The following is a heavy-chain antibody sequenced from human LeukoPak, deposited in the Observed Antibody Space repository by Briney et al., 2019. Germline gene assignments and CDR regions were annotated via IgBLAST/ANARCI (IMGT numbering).Heavy chain of an antibody. CDR1: GFTVSSNY. J-gene: IGHJ4*02. Sequence: GGSLRLSCAASGFTVSSNYMSWVRQAPGKGLEWVSVIYSGGSTYYADSVKGRFTISRDNSKNTLYLQMNSLRAEDTAVYYCARALTVDTAMVGLDYWGQGTLVTVYS. D-gene: IGHD5-18*01. CDR3: ARALTVDTAMVGLDY. V-gene: IGHV3-53*01. CDR2: IYSGGST.